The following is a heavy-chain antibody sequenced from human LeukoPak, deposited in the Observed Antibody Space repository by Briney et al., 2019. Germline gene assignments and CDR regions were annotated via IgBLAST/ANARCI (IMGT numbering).Heavy chain of an antibody. CDR3: AKDPGYSLGYDSPKKLVWPTY. CDR1: GFTFSSYS. CDR2: ISSSSSYI. V-gene: IGHV3-21*04. Sequence: NTGGSLRLSCAASGFTFSSYSMNWVRQAPGKGLEWVSSISSSSSYIYYADSVKGRFTISRDNAKNSLYLQMNSLRAEDAAVYYCAKDPGYSLGYDSPKKLVWPTYWGQGTLVTVSS. J-gene: IGHJ4*02. D-gene: IGHD5-18*01.